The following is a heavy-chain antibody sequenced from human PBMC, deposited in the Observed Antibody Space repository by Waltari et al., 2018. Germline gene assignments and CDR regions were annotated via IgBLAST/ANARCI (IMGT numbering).Heavy chain of an antibody. CDR2: ISYDGSNK. J-gene: IGHJ5*02. V-gene: IGHV3-30-3*01. CDR1: GFTFSSYA. D-gene: IGHD3-3*01. CDR3: ARAYDFWSGYLFDP. Sequence: VQLVESGGGVVQPGRSLRLSCAASGFTFSSYAMHWVRQAPGKGLEWVAVISYDGSNKYYSDSVKGRFTISRDKSKNTLYLQMNSLRAEDTAVYYCARAYDFWSGYLFDPWGQGTLVTVSS.